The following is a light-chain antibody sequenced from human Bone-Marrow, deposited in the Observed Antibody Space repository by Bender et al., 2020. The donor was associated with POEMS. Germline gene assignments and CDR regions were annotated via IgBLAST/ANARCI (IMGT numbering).Light chain of an antibody. Sequence: SYVLTQPPSVSVAPGKTATITCGGNNIGTKDVQWYQQKPGQTPVLVIYYDTDRPSGIPERFSGSKSGNTATLTISRVEVGDEADYDCQVWDAASDHPVFGGGTKLTVL. CDR1: NIGTKD. CDR2: YDT. J-gene: IGLJ3*02. V-gene: IGLV3-21*04. CDR3: QVWDAASDHPV.